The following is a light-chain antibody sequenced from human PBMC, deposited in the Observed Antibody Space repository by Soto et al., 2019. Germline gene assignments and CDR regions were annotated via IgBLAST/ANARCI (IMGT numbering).Light chain of an antibody. CDR1: QGISSW. Sequence: DIQMTQSPSSVSTSVGDRVTITCRASQGISSWLAWYQQKPGKAPKLLIYAASSLQSGVPSRFNGSGSGTHFNLPITSLQPEDFATYACQQASSFPFTFGPGTKVDI. J-gene: IGKJ3*01. V-gene: IGKV1-12*01. CDR2: AAS. CDR3: QQASSFPFT.